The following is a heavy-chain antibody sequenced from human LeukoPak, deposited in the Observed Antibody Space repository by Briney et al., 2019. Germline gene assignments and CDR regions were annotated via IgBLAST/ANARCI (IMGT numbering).Heavy chain of an antibody. CDR3: ARVVWQYSSGWFLY. J-gene: IGHJ4*02. V-gene: IGHV1-8*01. Sequence: GASVKVSCKASGYTFTSYDINWVRQATGQGLEWMGWMNPNSGNTGYVQKFQGRVTMTRNTSISTAYMELSSLRSEDTAVYYCARVVWQYSSGWFLYWGQGTLVTVSS. CDR2: MNPNSGNT. D-gene: IGHD6-19*01. CDR1: GYTFTSYD.